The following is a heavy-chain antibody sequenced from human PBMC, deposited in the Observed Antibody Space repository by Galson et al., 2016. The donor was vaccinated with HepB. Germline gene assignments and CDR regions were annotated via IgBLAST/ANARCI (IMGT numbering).Heavy chain of an antibody. J-gene: IGHJ4*02. Sequence: SLRLSCAASGFSFSNSGMSWVRQAPGRGLEWVSGITRGGDATHYADFVKGRFTISRDNSTNTLYLYMNNLTAGDTAIYYCGKHGGFDYRGQGTMVTVSS. D-gene: IGHD3-16*01. CDR1: GFSFSNSG. CDR2: ITRGGDAT. CDR3: GKHGGFDY. V-gene: IGHV3-23*01.